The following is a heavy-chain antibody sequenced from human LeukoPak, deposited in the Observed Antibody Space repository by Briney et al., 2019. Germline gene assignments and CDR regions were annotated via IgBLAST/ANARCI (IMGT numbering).Heavy chain of an antibody. Sequence: GESPNISCKGSGYSFTSYWIAWVRQMPGKGLEWMGIIYPSDSNTKYSPSFQGQVTISADKSIFTAYLQWSSLKASDTAMYYCARLYGSGSPDVWGQGTTVTVSS. CDR2: IYPSDSNT. V-gene: IGHV5-51*01. CDR1: GYSFTSYW. D-gene: IGHD3-10*01. J-gene: IGHJ6*02. CDR3: ARLYGSGSPDV.